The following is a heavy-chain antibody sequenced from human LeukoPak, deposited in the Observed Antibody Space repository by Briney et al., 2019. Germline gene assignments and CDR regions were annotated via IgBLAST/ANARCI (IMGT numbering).Heavy chain of an antibody. CDR3: ARGRSGSGRSKCCNWFDP. CDR2: MNPNSGNT. V-gene: IGHV1-8*03. D-gene: IGHD3-10*01. CDR1: GYTFTSYD. J-gene: IGHJ5*02. Sequence: GAPVKVSCKASGYTFTSYDINWVRQATGQGLEWMGWMNPNSGNTGYAQKFQGRVTITRNTSISTAYMELSSLRSEDTAVYYCARGRSGSGRSKCCNWFDPWGKGTLVTVSS.